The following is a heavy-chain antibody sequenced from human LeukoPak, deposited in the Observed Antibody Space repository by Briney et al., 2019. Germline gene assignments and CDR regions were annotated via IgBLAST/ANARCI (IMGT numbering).Heavy chain of an antibody. J-gene: IGHJ4*02. V-gene: IGHV1-69*05. CDR2: IIPIFGTA. Sequence: SVKVSCKASGGTFSTYAISWVRQAPGQGLEWMGGIIPIFGTANYAQMFQGRVTITTDEATSTACMELSRLRSDDTAVYYCARDLYDFWSGDLDYWGQGTLVTVSS. CDR1: GGTFSTYA. CDR3: ARDLYDFWSGDLDY. D-gene: IGHD3-3*01.